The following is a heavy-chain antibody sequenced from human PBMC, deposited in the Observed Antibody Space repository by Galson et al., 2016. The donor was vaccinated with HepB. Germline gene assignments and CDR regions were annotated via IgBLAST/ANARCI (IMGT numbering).Heavy chain of an antibody. V-gene: IGHV1-8*01. CDR1: GYTFTSYD. CDR2: MNPNSGKT. J-gene: IGHJ3*02. CDR3: AKARIVLDLTAKRRNDAFDI. D-gene: IGHD2-8*01. Sequence: SVKVSCKASGYTFTSYDINWVRQASGQGLEWMGWMNPNSGKTGYAQNFQGRVTMTRNTSISTAYMELSSLRSEDTAVYYCAKARIVLDLTAKRRNDAFDIWGQGTMVTVSS.